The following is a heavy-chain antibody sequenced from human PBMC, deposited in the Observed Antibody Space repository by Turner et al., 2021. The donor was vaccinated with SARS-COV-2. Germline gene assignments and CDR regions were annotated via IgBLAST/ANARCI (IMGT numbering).Heavy chain of an antibody. J-gene: IGHJ6*02. CDR3: ARGGEYQLLHYYGMDV. V-gene: IGHV3-53*02. CDR1: GFTVSSNY. D-gene: IGHD2-2*01. CDR2: IASGGRT. Sequence: EVQLVETGGGLIQPGGSLRLSCAASGFTVSSNYRSWVRQAPGKGLEWVAVIASGGRTYYADSVKGRFTISRDNSKNTLYLQMNSLRAEDTAVYYCARGGEYQLLHYYGMDVWGQGTTVTVSS.